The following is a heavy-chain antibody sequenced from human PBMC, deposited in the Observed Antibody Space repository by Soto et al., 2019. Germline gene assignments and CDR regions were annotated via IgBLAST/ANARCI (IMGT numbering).Heavy chain of an antibody. CDR1: GGSISSYY. Sequence: SETLSLTCTVSGGSISSYYWSWIRQPPGKGLEWIGYIYYSGSTNYNPSLKSRVTISVDTSKNQFSLKLSSVTAADTAVYYCSTTVNKPPIFDYWGQGTLVTVSS. D-gene: IGHD4-17*01. CDR3: STTVNKPPIFDY. V-gene: IGHV4-59*12. J-gene: IGHJ4*02. CDR2: IYYSGST.